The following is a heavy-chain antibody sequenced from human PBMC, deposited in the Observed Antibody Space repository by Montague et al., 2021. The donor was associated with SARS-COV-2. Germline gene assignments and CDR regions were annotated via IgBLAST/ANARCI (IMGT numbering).Heavy chain of an antibody. J-gene: IGHJ6*02. Sequence: SETLSLTCTVSGGSISRSTSSWAWIRQPPGKGLEWIGIISYTGSTYYNPSLKSRVTISVDTSRNQFSLRLSSVTAADTSAYYCARLPLVSSWSRAAGYYYYGMDVWGQGTTVTVSS. D-gene: IGHD6-13*01. V-gene: IGHV4-39*01. CDR2: ISYTGST. CDR3: ARLPLVSSWSRAAGYYYYGMDV. CDR1: GGSISRSTSS.